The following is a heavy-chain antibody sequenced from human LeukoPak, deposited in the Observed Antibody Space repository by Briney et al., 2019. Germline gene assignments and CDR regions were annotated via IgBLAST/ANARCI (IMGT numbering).Heavy chain of an antibody. V-gene: IGHV3-53*01. CDR2: IYSGGST. Sequence: GGSLRLSCAASGFTVSSNYMSWVRQAPGKGLEWVSVIYSGGSTYYADSVKGRFTISRDNSKNTLYLQMNSLRAEDTAVYYCAKPMVACSGGSCLFAFDIWGQGTMVTVSS. D-gene: IGHD2-15*01. J-gene: IGHJ3*02. CDR1: GFTVSSNY. CDR3: AKPMVACSGGSCLFAFDI.